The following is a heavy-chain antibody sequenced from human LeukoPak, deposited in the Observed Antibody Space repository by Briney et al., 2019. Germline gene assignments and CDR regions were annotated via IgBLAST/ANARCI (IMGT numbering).Heavy chain of an antibody. Sequence: KSSETLSLTCTVSGDSIGSITYYWGWIRQPPGRGLEWLGNIYYSGSTYYNPSLKSRVTILVDTSKNQFSLKLRSVTAADTAVYYCAKSTYYYDTFVNAFDLWGQGTVVTVST. CDR3: AKSTYYYDTFVNAFDL. D-gene: IGHD3-22*01. CDR1: GDSIGSITYY. J-gene: IGHJ3*01. V-gene: IGHV4-39*07. CDR2: IYYSGST.